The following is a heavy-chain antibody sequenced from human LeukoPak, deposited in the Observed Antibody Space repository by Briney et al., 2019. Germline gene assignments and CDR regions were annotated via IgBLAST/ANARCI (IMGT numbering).Heavy chain of an antibody. Sequence: GGSLRLSCAASGFTVSSNYMSRVRQAPGKGLEWVSVIYSGDNTYYADSVKGRFTISRDISKNTLYLQMNSLRAEDTAVYHCARYDFILISYFDLWGRGALVTVSS. CDR3: ARYDFILISYFDL. J-gene: IGHJ2*01. CDR2: IYSGDNT. D-gene: IGHD3-3*01. CDR1: GFTVSSNY. V-gene: IGHV3-66*01.